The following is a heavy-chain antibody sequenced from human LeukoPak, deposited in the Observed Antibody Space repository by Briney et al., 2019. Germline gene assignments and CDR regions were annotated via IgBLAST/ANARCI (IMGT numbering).Heavy chain of an antibody. CDR3: ARGPDTAMVSYYYGMDV. D-gene: IGHD5-18*01. Sequence: ASVKVSCKASGYTFTSYGISWVRQAPGQGLEWMGWISAYNGNTNYAQKLQGRVTMTTDTSTSTAYMELRSLRSDDTAVYYCARGPDTAMVSYYYGMDVWGQGTTVTVSS. V-gene: IGHV1-18*01. J-gene: IGHJ6*02. CDR2: ISAYNGNT. CDR1: GYTFTSYG.